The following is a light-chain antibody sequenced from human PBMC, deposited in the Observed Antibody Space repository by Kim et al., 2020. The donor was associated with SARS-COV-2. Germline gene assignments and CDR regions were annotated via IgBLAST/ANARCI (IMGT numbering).Light chain of an antibody. Sequence: EIVLTQSPATLSLSPGERATLSCRASQTIHRYLVWYQHKPGQAPRLLIYDASVRATGIPARFSGSGSGTDFTLTVSSLEPEDFAVYYCRHHSNWPLTFGGGTKLEI. CDR3: RHHSNWPLT. J-gene: IGKJ4*01. CDR1: QTIHRY. CDR2: DAS. V-gene: IGKV3-11*01.